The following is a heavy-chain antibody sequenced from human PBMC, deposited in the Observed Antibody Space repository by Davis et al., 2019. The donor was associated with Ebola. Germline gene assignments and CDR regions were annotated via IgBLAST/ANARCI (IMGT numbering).Heavy chain of an antibody. V-gene: IGHV1-18*01. Sequence: ASVTVSCKASVYSFTDYGISWVRQAPGQGLEWMGGIIPIFGTASYAQKFQGRVTMTRDTSTSTVYMELRSLRSDDTAVYYCARDIALAAAGGYYGMDVWGQGTTVTVSS. J-gene: IGHJ6*02. D-gene: IGHD6-13*01. CDR2: IIPIFGTA. CDR1: VYSFTDYG. CDR3: ARDIALAAAGGYYGMDV.